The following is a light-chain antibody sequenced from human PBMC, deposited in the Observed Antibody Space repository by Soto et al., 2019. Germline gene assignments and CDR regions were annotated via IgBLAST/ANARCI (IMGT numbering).Light chain of an antibody. Sequence: DIQMTQSPSSLSASVGDRVTITCQADQGISKSLSWYQQKPGMAPKLLIYDASNLETGVPSRSSGSGSGIDFTLTISSLQPEDFGRYYCQQYDDLPFTFGGGTKVDIK. CDR2: DAS. CDR1: QGISKS. J-gene: IGKJ4*01. CDR3: QQYDDLPFT. V-gene: IGKV1-33*01.